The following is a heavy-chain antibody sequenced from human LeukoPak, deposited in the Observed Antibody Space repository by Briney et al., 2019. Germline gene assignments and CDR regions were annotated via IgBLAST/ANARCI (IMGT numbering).Heavy chain of an antibody. D-gene: IGHD5-18*01. V-gene: IGHV1-69*04. CDR1: GGTFSSYA. J-gene: IGHJ3*02. Sequence: SVKVSCKASGGTFSSYAISWVRQAPGQGLEWMGRIIPILGIANYAQKFQGRVTMTRDTSTSTVYMELSSLRSEDTAVYYCARGYGSDAFDIWGQGTMVTVSS. CDR2: IIPILGIA. CDR3: ARGYGSDAFDI.